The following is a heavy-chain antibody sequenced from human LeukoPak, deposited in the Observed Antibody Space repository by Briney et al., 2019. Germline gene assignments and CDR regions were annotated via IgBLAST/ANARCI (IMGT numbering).Heavy chain of an antibody. V-gene: IGHV3-23*01. CDR1: GFTFSSYA. D-gene: IGHD3-10*01. J-gene: IGHJ4*02. CDR3: AKGTVRGVIYYFAY. Sequence: GGALRLSCAASGFTFSSYAMSWVRQAPGEGLECVSAISGRGGSTDYADSVKGRFTVSRDNSKNTLYLQMHSRRAEDRPVSYRAKGTVRGVIYYFAYWGQGTLVTVS. CDR2: ISGRGGST.